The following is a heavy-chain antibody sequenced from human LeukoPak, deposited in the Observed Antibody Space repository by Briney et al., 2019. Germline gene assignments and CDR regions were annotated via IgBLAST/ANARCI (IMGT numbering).Heavy chain of an antibody. D-gene: IGHD3-22*01. CDR1: GGTFSSYT. V-gene: IGHV1-69*02. CDR2: IIPILGIA. J-gene: IGHJ4*02. Sequence: GASVKVSCKASGGTFSSYTISWVRQAPGQGLEWMGRIIPILGIANYAQKFQGRVTITADKSTSTAYMELSSLRSEDTAVYYCARSYYYDSSGYYYYDFYWGQGTLVTVSS. CDR3: ARSYYYDSSGYYYYDFY.